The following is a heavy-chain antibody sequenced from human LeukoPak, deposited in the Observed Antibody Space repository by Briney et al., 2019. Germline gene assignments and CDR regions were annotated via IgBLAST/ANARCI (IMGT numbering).Heavy chain of an antibody. V-gene: IGHV3-30*04. Sequence: GGSLRLSRAASGFTFSSYAMHWVRQAPGKGLEWVAVISYDGSNKYYADSVKGRFTISRDNSKNTLYLQMNSLRAEDTAVYYCASEPRRRSWYNWNDFSLDYWGQGTLVTVSS. CDR3: ASEPRRRSWYNWNDFSLDY. CDR1: GFTFSSYA. J-gene: IGHJ4*02. D-gene: IGHD1-20*01. CDR2: ISYDGSNK.